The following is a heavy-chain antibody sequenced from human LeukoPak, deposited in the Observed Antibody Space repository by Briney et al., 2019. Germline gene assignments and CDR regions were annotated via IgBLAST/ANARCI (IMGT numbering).Heavy chain of an antibody. CDR1: GGSISNYY. J-gene: IGHJ3*02. CDR3: ARDQSGSGGHNNDAFDI. CDR2: LHARGST. D-gene: IGHD3-16*01. V-gene: IGHV4-4*07. Sequence: SETLSLTCSVSGGSISNYYWNWIRQPAGKGLEWIGRLHARGSTRYNPSFGTGVTMSADTSKNQLSLKLTSVTSADTALYFCARDQSGSGGHNNDAFDIWGQGTMVTAYS.